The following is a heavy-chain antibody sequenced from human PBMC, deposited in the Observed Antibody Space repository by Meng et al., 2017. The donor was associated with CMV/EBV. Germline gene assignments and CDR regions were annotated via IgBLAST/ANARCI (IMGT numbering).Heavy chain of an antibody. D-gene: IGHD2-2*01. J-gene: IGHJ6*02. CDR1: GFTFSGSV. CDR3: TSGGVVVPAARDDEYYYYYDMDV. CDR2: IRSKANSYAT. V-gene: IGHV3-73*01. Sequence: GESLKISCAASGFTFSGSVMHWVRQASGKGLEWVGRIRSKANSYATAYAASGKGRFTISRDESKNTAYLQMNSLKTEDTAVYYCTSGGVVVPAARDDEYYYYYDMDVWGQGTTVTVSS.